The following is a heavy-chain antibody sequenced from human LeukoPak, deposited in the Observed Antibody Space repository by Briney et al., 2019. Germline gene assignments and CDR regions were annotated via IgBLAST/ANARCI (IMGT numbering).Heavy chain of an antibody. Sequence: GESLKISCKGSGYSFTSYWIGWVRQMPGKGLEWMGIIYPGDSDTRYSPSFQGQVTISADKSISTAYLQWSGLKASDTAMYYCASSRFGELSARDAFDIWGQGTMVTVSS. CDR2: IYPGDSDT. D-gene: IGHD3-10*01. V-gene: IGHV5-51*01. CDR1: GYSFTSYW. J-gene: IGHJ3*02. CDR3: ASSRFGELSARDAFDI.